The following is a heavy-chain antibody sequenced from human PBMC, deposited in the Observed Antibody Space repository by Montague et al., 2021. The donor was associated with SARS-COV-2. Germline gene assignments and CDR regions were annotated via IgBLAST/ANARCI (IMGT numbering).Heavy chain of an antibody. J-gene: IGHJ2*01. V-gene: IGHV4-4*02. Sequence: SETLSLTCAVSGDSITRDWWSWVRQPPGKGLEWIGEIYHTGTTNYNPSLRSRVTISMDRSRNQLSLSLNFVTAADTAVYYCVRRGYLYWYFDLWGRGTLVTVS. CDR2: IYHTGTT. CDR1: GDSITRDW. CDR3: VRRGYLYWYFDL. D-gene: IGHD3-10*01.